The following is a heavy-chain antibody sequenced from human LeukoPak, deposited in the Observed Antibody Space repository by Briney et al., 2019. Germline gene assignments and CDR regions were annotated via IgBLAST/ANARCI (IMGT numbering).Heavy chain of an antibody. V-gene: IGHV3-33*01. D-gene: IGHD3-10*01. CDR3: ARAGYYYGSGSYRPGDAFDI. J-gene: IGHJ3*02. CDR2: IWYDGSNK. CDR1: GFTFSSYG. Sequence: HPGRSLRLSCAASGFTFSSYGMHWVRQAPGKGLEWVAVIWYDGSNKYYADSVKGRFTISRDNSKNTLYLQMNSLRAEDTAVYYCARAGYYYGSGSYRPGDAFDIWGQGTMVTVSS.